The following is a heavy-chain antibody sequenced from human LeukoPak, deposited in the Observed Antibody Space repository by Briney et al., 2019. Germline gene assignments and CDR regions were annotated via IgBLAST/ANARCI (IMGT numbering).Heavy chain of an antibody. Sequence: ASVKVSCKASGYTITGFYIHWVRQAPGQGLEWMGWIIPSSGATKYAQKFQGWVTMTRDTSINTAYMDLSRLRSDDTAVYYCVRASSGWFLFGYWGQGTLVTVSS. CDR2: IIPSSGAT. V-gene: IGHV1-2*04. J-gene: IGHJ4*02. CDR1: GYTITGFY. CDR3: VRASSGWFLFGY. D-gene: IGHD6-19*01.